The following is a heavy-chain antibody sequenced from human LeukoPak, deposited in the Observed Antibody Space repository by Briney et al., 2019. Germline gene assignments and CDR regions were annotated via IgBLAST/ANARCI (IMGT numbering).Heavy chain of an antibody. CDR1: GFTFSNYW. CDR2: IKQDGSEK. Sequence: GGSLRLSCAASGFTFSNYWMGWVRQAPGKGLEWVANIKQDGSEKYYVDSVKGRFTISRDNTKSSLYLQMNSLRAEDTAVYYCATYSSLNRREFQFWGQGTLLTVSS. J-gene: IGHJ1*01. V-gene: IGHV3-7*01. CDR3: ATYSSLNRREFQF. D-gene: IGHD3-22*01.